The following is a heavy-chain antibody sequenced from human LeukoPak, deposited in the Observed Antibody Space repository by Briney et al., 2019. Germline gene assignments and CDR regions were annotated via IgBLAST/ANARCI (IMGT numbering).Heavy chain of an antibody. CDR2: IYYSGST. CDR3: ARVRILGGSFGY. V-gene: IGHV4-39*01. D-gene: IGHD2-15*01. Sequence: SETLSLTCTVSGGSISSSSYYWGWIRQPPGKGLEWIGSIYYSGSTYYNPSLKSRVTISVDTSKNQFSLKLSSVTAADTAVYYCARVRILGGSFGYWGQGTLVTVSS. J-gene: IGHJ4*02. CDR1: GGSISSSSYY.